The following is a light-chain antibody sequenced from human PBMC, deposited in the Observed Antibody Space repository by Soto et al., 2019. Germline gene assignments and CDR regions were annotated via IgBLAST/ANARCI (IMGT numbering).Light chain of an antibody. CDR3: AVWDQRLAGWV. J-gene: IGLJ3*02. CDR2: RHG. CDR1: SSNIGSHS. Sequence: QSVLTQPPSASGTPGQSLTISGSGTSSNIGSHSVYWYLHLPGTAPKLLIFRHGQRPSGVPARFFGAKSGTSASLAITGLRSEDEADYYCAVWDQRLAGWVFGGGTKVTVL. V-gene: IGLV1-47*01.